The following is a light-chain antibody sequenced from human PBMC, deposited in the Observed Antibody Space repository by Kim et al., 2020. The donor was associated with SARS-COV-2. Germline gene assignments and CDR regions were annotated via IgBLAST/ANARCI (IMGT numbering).Light chain of an antibody. J-gene: IGLJ2*01. CDR1: SLRSYY. CDR3: NSRDSSGNFVV. V-gene: IGLV3-19*01. Sequence: ALGKTVRITCQGDSLRSYYASWYQKKPGQAPVLVIYGKNNRPSGIPDRFSGSSSGNTASLTITGAQAEDEADYYCNSRDSSGNFVVFGGGTQLTVL. CDR2: GKN.